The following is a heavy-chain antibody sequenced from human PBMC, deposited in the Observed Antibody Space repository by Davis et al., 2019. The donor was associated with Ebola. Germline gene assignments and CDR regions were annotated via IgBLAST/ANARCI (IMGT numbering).Heavy chain of an antibody. CDR3: ARGWLRTGFDS. Sequence: HSQTLSLTCAISVDRVSGKNGAWNWIRQSPSRGLEWLGRTYYTSKWHNDYGESVKSRITINPDTSKNQFSLQLNSVTPQDTAVYYCARGWLRTGFDSWGQGTLVTVSS. J-gene: IGHJ4*02. D-gene: IGHD3/OR15-3a*01. CDR2: TYYTSKWHN. V-gene: IGHV6-1*01. CDR1: VDRVSGKNGA.